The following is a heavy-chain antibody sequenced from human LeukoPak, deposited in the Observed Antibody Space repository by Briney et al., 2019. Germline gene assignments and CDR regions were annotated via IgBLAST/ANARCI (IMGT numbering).Heavy chain of an antibody. D-gene: IGHD3-3*01. CDR1: GGTFSSYA. V-gene: IGHV1-69*05. CDR3: ARDGWSGYYYMDV. CDR2: IIPIFDTT. Sequence: SVKVSCKASGGTFSSYAISWVRQAPGQGLEWMGGIIPIFDTTNYAQNFQGRVTITTDESTSTAYMELSSLRSEDTAVYYCARDGWSGYYYMDVWGKGTTVTVSS. J-gene: IGHJ6*03.